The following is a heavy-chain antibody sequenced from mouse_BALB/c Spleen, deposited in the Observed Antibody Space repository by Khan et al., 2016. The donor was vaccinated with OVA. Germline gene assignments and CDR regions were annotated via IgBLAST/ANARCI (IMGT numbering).Heavy chain of an antibody. CDR1: GYTFTDFT. V-gene: IGHV1S137*01. Sequence: QVQLQQSGAELVRPGVSVKISCKGSGYTFTDFTLHWMKQSHTKSLEWIGVISTYYGDATYKQKFKGKATMTVDKASSTAYLELARLTSEDSAIYYCTRGGGGNRFAYWGQGTLVTVSA. CDR2: ISTYYGDA. CDR3: TRGGGGNRFAY. J-gene: IGHJ3*01.